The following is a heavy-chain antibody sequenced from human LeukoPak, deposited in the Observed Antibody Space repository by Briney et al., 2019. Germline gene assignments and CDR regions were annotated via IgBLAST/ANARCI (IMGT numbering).Heavy chain of an antibody. V-gene: IGHV4-4*07. CDR1: GGSVSRYS. CDR2: ISTSGNT. D-gene: IGHD4-17*01. CDR3: ARDLVTVTKGFDI. J-gene: IGHJ3*02. Sequence: SETLSLTCTVSGGSVSRYSWSWIRQPAGKGLEWIGRISTSGNTNYNPSLKSRVTISIDTSRNQFSLRLSSVTAADTAVYYCARDLVTVTKGFDIWGQGTMVSVSS.